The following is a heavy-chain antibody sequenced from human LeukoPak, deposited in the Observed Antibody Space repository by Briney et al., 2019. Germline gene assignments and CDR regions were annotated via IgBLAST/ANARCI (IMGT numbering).Heavy chain of an antibody. J-gene: IGHJ4*02. Sequence: TGGSLRLSCAASGFTFSNFAMSWVSQAPGKGLEWVSGISGSGGSTYYADSVKGRFTISRDNSKNTLYLQMNSLRAEDPAVYYCARDRGARDGYNWAFDYWGQGTLVTVSS. D-gene: IGHD5-24*01. CDR2: ISGSGGST. CDR1: GFTFSNFA. CDR3: ARDRGARDGYNWAFDY. V-gene: IGHV3-23*01.